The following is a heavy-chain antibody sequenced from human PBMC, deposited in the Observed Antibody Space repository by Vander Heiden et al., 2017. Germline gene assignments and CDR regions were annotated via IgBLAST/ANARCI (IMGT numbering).Heavy chain of an antibody. V-gene: IGHV3-53*01. Sequence: EVQLAESGGGLIQPGGSLRLSCAASGFTVSSTYMGWVRRAPGKGLEWVSFIYSADNTYHADAVKGRFTISRDNSKNTLYLQMKSLRAEDTAVYYCARPRGFRDAFDIWGQGTMVTVSS. D-gene: IGHD3-10*01. J-gene: IGHJ3*02. CDR3: ARPRGFRDAFDI. CDR1: GFTVSSTY. CDR2: IYSADNT.